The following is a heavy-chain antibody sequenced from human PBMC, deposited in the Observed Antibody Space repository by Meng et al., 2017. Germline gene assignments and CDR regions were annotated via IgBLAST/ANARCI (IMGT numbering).Heavy chain of an antibody. CDR2: IYSGGST. CDR1: RFTFSSYA. CDR3: ARSYYYGSGSYYNVRNFDY. V-gene: IGHV3-53*01. D-gene: IGHD3-10*01. Sequence: GESLKISCAASRFTFSSYAMHCVRQAPGKGLEWVSVIYSGGSTYYADSVKGRFTISRDNSKNTLYLQMNSLRAEDTAVYYCARSYYYGSGSYYNVRNFDYWGQGTLVTVSS. J-gene: IGHJ4*02.